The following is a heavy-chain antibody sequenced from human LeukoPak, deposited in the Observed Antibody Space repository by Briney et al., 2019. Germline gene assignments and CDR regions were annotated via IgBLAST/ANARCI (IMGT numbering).Heavy chain of an antibody. CDR1: GGSISSGSYY. V-gene: IGHV4-61*02. J-gene: IGHJ4*02. CDR3: ARSGSYGTDY. Sequence: SETPSLTCTVSGGSISSGSYYWSWIRQPAGKGLEWIGRIYTSGSTNYNPSLKSRVTISVDTSKNQFSLKLSSVTAADTAVYYCARSGSYGTDYWGQGTLVTVSS. D-gene: IGHD1-26*01. CDR2: IYTSGST.